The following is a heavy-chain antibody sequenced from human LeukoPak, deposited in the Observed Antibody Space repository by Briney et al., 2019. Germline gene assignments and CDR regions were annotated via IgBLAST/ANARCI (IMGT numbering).Heavy chain of an antibody. Sequence: PSETLSLTCTVSGATVSGGSISSYYWSWIRQPAGKGLEWIGRIYTSGTTNYNPSLKSRVTMSVDTSKNQFSLKLSSVTAADTAVYYCASVDTVMVRHAFDIWGQGIMVTVSS. CDR1: GGSISSYY. D-gene: IGHD5-18*01. CDR3: ASVDTVMVRHAFDI. V-gene: IGHV4-4*07. CDR2: IYTSGTT. J-gene: IGHJ3*02.